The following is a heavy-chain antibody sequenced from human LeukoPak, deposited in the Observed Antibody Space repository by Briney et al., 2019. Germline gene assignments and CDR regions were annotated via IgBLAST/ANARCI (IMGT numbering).Heavy chain of an antibody. Sequence: PSETLSLTCTVSGGSISGYCWSWIRQPAGKGLEWIGRIYTSDIVNYNPSLMSRITMSVGTSKNQFSLKLNSVTAADTAVYYCARVARGSITHLDYWGQGTLVTVSS. V-gene: IGHV4-4*07. CDR3: ARVARGSITHLDY. CDR1: GGSISGYC. CDR2: IYTSDIV. J-gene: IGHJ4*02. D-gene: IGHD1-14*01.